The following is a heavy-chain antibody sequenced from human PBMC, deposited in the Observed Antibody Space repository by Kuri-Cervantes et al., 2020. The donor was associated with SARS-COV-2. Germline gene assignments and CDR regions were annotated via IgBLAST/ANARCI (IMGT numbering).Heavy chain of an antibody. CDR1: GSSISSYY. V-gene: IGHV4-59*12. CDR2: IYYSGST. CDR3: ARRRVYSCYVDRPSYLDR. Sequence: SESLSLSCTVSGSSISSYYWSWIRQPPGKGLEWIGYIYYSGSTNYNPSLKSRVTITIDTSKNQFSLKLSSVTAADTAVYYCARRRVYSCYVDRPSYLDRWGQGTLVTVSS. D-gene: IGHD5-12*01. J-gene: IGHJ4*02.